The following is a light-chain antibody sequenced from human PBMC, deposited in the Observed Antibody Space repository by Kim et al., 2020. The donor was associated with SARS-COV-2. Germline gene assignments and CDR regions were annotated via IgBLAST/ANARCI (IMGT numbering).Light chain of an antibody. CDR3: QQSYSSPPRT. CDR1: QSISSY. J-gene: IGKJ1*01. V-gene: IGKV1-39*01. CDR2: AAS. Sequence: SVGDRVTITCRASQSISSYLNWYQQKPGKAPKLLIYAASSLQSGVSSRFSGSGSGTDFTLTISSLQPEDFASYYCQQSYSSPPRTFGQGTKVDIK.